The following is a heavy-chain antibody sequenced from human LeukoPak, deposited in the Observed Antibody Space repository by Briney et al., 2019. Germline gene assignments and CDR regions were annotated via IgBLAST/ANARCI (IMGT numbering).Heavy chain of an antibody. CDR1: GFTFSTYI. D-gene: IGHD6-19*01. Sequence: GRSLRLSCAASGFTFSTYIMHWVRQAPGKGLEWVAVISHDGGNTLYADSLKGRFTFSRDNPKNTLHLQMNSLRVEDMAVYYCARDPVAGYGNFDYWGQGALVTVSS. J-gene: IGHJ4*02. CDR3: ARDPVAGYGNFDY. V-gene: IGHV3-30*04. CDR2: ISHDGGNT.